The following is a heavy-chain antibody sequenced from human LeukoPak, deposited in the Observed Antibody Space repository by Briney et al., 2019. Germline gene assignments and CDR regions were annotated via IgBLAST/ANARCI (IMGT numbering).Heavy chain of an antibody. CDR3: ARARGSGSYPFDP. J-gene: IGHJ5*02. CDR2: IIPIFGTA. CDR1: GATFSSYA. Sequence: SVKVSCKASGATFSSYAISWVRQAPGQGLEWMGGIIPIFGTANYAQKFQGRVTITTDESTSTAYMELSSLRSEDTAVYYCARARGSGSYPFDPWGQGTLVTVSS. D-gene: IGHD3-10*01. V-gene: IGHV1-69*05.